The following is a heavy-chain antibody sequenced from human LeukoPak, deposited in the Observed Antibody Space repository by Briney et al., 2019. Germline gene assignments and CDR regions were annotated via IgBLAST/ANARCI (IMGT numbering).Heavy chain of an antibody. CDR1: GFTFSDYY. Sequence: GGSLRLSCAASGFTFSDYYMTWIRQAPGKGLEWVSYISSSTHYTDYADSVKGRFTISRDNAKNSLYLQMNSLRAEDTAVHYCARDPETWQAAWGQGTLVSVSS. V-gene: IGHV3-11*05. CDR2: ISSSTHYT. J-gene: IGHJ4*02. D-gene: IGHD6-25*01. CDR3: ARDPETWQAA.